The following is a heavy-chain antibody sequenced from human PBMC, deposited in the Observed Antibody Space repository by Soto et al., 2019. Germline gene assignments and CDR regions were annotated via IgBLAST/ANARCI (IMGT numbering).Heavy chain of an antibody. CDR2: IIPLSATT. Sequence: QVQLVQSGTEVKKPGSSVKVSCKASGGTLSNNAISWVRQAPGQGLEWMGGIIPLSATTNYAQKFQCRVTLTADISTSTAYMEMPSLTSEDTAVYSCARGFDDRGIVVVPAANDWYYGMDVLGQGTTVTVSS. D-gene: IGHD2-2*01. J-gene: IGHJ6*02. CDR3: ARGFDDRGIVVVPAANDWYYGMDV. V-gene: IGHV1-69*06. CDR1: GGTLSNNA.